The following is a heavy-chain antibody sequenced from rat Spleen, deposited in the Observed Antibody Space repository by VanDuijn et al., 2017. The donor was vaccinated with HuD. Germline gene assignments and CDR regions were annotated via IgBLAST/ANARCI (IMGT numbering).Heavy chain of an antibody. CDR2: INPDGSGT. CDR3: ARRHYGYTDYFDY. V-gene: IGHV5-35*01. J-gene: IGHJ2*01. Sequence: EVQLVESGGGLVQPGSPLKLSCAASGFTFSSNWLNWIRQAPGKGLEWVASINPDGSGTYYPDTVKGRFTISRDNAQSTLSLQMDSLRSEDTATYYCARRHYGYTDYFDYWGQGVMVTVSS. CDR1: GFTFSSNW. D-gene: IGHD1-9*01.